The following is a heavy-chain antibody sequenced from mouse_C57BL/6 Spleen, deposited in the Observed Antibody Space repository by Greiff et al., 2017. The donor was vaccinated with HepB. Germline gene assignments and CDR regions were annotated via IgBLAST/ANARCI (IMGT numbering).Heavy chain of an antibody. Sequence: EVQLQQSGPVLVKPGASVKMSCKASGYTFTDYYMNWVKQSHGKSLEWIGVINPYNGGTSYNQKFKGKATLTVDKSSSTAYMELNSLTSEDSAVYYCARGSMYDYYFDYWGQGTTLTVSS. CDR2: INPYNGGT. D-gene: IGHD2-4*01. J-gene: IGHJ2*01. CDR1: GYTFTDYY. CDR3: ARGSMYDYYFDY. V-gene: IGHV1-19*01.